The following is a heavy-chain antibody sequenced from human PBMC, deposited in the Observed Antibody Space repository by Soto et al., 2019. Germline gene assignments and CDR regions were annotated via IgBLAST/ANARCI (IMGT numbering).Heavy chain of an antibody. D-gene: IGHD1-20*01. CDR3: ARERGYNCNPQRSGGGDWFDP. V-gene: IGHV1-18*04. CDR1: GYTFASFG. Sequence: QAQLVQSGAEVKKPGASVKVSCKASGYTFASFGITWVRQAPGQGLEWMGWINGYNGNTNYAQKVQGRVIMTTDTPTSTAHVELRSLRDDDTAAYYCARERGYNCNPQRSGGGDWFDPWGQGTLVTVSS. J-gene: IGHJ5*02. CDR2: INGYNGNT.